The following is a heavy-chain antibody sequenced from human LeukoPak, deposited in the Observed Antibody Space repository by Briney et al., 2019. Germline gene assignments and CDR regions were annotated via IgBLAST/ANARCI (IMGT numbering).Heavy chain of an antibody. V-gene: IGHV3-11*06. D-gene: IGHD6-13*01. Sequence: GGSLRLSCAASGFTFSDYYMSWIRQAPGKGLEWVSYISSSSSYTNYADSVKGRFTISRDNAKNSLYLQMNSLRAEDTAVYYCARGGIAAAGTYGTDVWGKGTTVTVSS. J-gene: IGHJ6*04. CDR1: GFTFSDYY. CDR2: ISSSSSYT. CDR3: ARGGIAAAGTYGTDV.